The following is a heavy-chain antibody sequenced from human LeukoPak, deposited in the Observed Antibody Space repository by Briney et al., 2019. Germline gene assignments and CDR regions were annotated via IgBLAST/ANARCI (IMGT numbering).Heavy chain of an antibody. Sequence: SETLSLTCTVSGGSITSYYWSWIRQPPGKGLEWIGFIYHSGNTNYNPSLKSRVSISVDTSKNQFSVKLTSVTAADTAVYYCARTGKNWETGYGMDVWGQGTTVTVSS. D-gene: IGHD7-27*01. CDR2: IYHSGNT. V-gene: IGHV4-59*01. J-gene: IGHJ6*02. CDR3: ARTGKNWETGYGMDV. CDR1: GGSITSYY.